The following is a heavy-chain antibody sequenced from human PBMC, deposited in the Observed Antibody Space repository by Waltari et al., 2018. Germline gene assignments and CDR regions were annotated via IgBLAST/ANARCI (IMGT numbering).Heavy chain of an antibody. CDR2: IIPTLGIA. V-gene: IGHV1-69*10. CDR3: ARDYDPTDYYYYDMDV. D-gene: IGHD5-12*01. Sequence: QVQLVQSGAEVKKPGSSVKVSCKASGGTFSSYAISWVRQAPGQGLEWMGGIIPTLGIANYAQKFQGRVTITADKSTSTAYMELSSLRSEDTAVYYCARDYDPTDYYYYDMDVWGQGTTVTVSS. CDR1: GGTFSSYA. J-gene: IGHJ6*02.